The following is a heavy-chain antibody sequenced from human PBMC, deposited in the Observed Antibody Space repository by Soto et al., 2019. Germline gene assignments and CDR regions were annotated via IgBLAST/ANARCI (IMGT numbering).Heavy chain of an antibody. V-gene: IGHV3-7*03. Sequence: GGSLRLSCAASGFTFSSYWMSWVRQAPGKGLEWVANIKQDGSEKYYVDSVKGRFTISRDNAKNSLYLQMNSLRAEDTAVYYCARGPRGSAYDFWSGSWFDPWGQGTLVTVSS. CDR2: IKQDGSEK. J-gene: IGHJ5*02. CDR1: GFTFSSYW. D-gene: IGHD3-3*01. CDR3: ARGPRGSAYDFWSGSWFDP.